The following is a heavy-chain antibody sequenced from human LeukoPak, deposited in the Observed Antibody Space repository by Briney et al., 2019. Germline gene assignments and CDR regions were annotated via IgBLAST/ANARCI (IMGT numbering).Heavy chain of an antibody. V-gene: IGHV3-33*06. J-gene: IGHJ4*02. CDR2: IWYDGSNK. CDR3: ANYQGYCSSTSCYN. D-gene: IGHD2-2*02. CDR1: GFTFSSYG. Sequence: PGRSLRLSSAASGFTFSSYGMHWVRQAPGKGLEWVAVIWYDGSNKYYADSVKGRFTISRDNSKNTLYLQMNSLRAEDTAVYYCANYQGYCSSTSCYNWGQGTLVTVSS.